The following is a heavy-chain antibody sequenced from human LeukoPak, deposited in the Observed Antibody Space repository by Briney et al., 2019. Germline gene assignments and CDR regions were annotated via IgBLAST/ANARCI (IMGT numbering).Heavy chain of an antibody. CDR1: GYTFTSYG. CDR2: ISAYNGNT. V-gene: IGHV1-18*01. CDR3: ARDRSRDGYKRYFDL. Sequence: GASVKVSCKASGYTFTSYGISWVRQAPGQGLEWMGWISAYNGNTIYAQKLQGRVTMTTDTSTSTAYMELRSLRSDDTAVYYCARDRSRDGYKRYFDLWGRGTLVTVSS. J-gene: IGHJ2*01. D-gene: IGHD5-24*01.